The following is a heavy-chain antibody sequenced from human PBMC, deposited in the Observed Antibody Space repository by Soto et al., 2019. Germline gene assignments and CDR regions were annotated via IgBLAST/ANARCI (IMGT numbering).Heavy chain of an antibody. D-gene: IGHD3-3*01. V-gene: IGHV4-4*07. CDR1: GGSMSSYY. CDR2: VSSSGGT. CDR3: AIGQRFSDWFDP. Sequence: QVHLQQSGPGLVNPSETLSLTCTVSGGSMSSYYWTWIRQPAGKGLEWLGRVSSSGGTHYNPSLKIRATLSLDQSKNQFSLRLLSVTDADTAGYDCAIGQRFSDWFDPFGQGPLVTVSS. J-gene: IGHJ5*02.